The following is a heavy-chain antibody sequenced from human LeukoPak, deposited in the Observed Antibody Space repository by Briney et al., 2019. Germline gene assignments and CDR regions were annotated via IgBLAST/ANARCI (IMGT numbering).Heavy chain of an antibody. CDR3: ARLFTSGWFDP. J-gene: IGHJ5*02. V-gene: IGHV4-39*01. Sequence: KPSETLSLTCTVSGGSISSSSYYWGWIRQPPGKGLEWIGSIYYSGSTYYNPSLKSRVTISVDTSKNQFSLKLSSVTAADTAVYYCARLFTSGWFDPWGQGTLVTVSS. CDR2: IYYSGST. CDR1: GGSISSSSYY. D-gene: IGHD2-2*01.